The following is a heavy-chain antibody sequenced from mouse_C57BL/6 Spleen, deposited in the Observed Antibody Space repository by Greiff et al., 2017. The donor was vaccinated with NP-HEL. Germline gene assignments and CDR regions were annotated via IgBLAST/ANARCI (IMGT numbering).Heavy chain of an antibody. CDR3: ARGGSFYGSSYYFDY. D-gene: IGHD1-1*01. J-gene: IGHJ2*01. Sequence: EVHLVESGGGLVKPGGSLKLSCAASGFTFSDYGMHWVRQAPEKGLEWVAYISSGSSTIYYADTVKGRFTISRDNAKNTLFLQMTSLRSEDTAMYYCARGGSFYGSSYYFDYWGQGTTLTVSS. CDR1: GFTFSDYG. V-gene: IGHV5-17*01. CDR2: ISSGSSTI.